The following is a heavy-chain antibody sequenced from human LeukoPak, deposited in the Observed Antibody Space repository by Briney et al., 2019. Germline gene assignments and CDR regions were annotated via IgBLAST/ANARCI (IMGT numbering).Heavy chain of an antibody. CDR1: GGSISSYY. CDR3: ARDRRYDSSGYYHDAFDI. V-gene: IGHV4-59*01. D-gene: IGHD3-22*01. J-gene: IGHJ3*02. Sequence: PSETLSLTCTVSGGSISSYYWSWIRQPPGKGLEWIGYIYYSGSTNYNPSLKSRVTISVDTSKNQFSLKLSSVTAADTAVYYCARDRRYDSSGYYHDAFDIWGQGTMVTVSS. CDR2: IYYSGST.